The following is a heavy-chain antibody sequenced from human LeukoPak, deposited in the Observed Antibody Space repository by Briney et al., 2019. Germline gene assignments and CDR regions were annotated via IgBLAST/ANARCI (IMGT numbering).Heavy chain of an antibody. V-gene: IGHV3-33*01. CDR2: IWYDGSNK. CDR3: ASPRGYYDSSGPLDY. J-gene: IGHJ4*02. D-gene: IGHD3-22*01. Sequence: GGSLRLSCAASGFPFSSYGMHWVRQAPGKGLEWVAVIWYDGSNKYYADSVKGRFTISRDNSKNTLYLQMNSLRAEDTAVYYCASPRGYYDSSGPLDYWGQGTLVTVSS. CDR1: GFPFSSYG.